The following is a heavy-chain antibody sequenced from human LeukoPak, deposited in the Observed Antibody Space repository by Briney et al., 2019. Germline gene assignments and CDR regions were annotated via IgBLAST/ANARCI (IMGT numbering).Heavy chain of an antibody. D-gene: IGHD3-10*01. J-gene: IGHJ6*03. Sequence: GGSLRLSCAASGFTFSNYGMHWVRQAPGKGPEWVSFIQYDGSDKYYPDFVKGRFTISRDNSKNTLYLQMNSLGAEDTAVYYCAKRDQSGSGSGYYYMDVWGNGTTVTVSS. V-gene: IGHV3-30*02. CDR1: GFTFSNYG. CDR2: IQYDGSDK. CDR3: AKRDQSGSGSGYYYMDV.